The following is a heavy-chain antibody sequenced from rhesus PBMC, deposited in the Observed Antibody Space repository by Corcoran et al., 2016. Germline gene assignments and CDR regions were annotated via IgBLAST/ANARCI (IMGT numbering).Heavy chain of an antibody. CDR3: AKGAMWGYYFDY. V-gene: IGHV3-22*01. CDR1: GFTFSRYY. Sequence: EVQLVESGGGLVQPGGSLRLSCTGPGFTFSRYYMYCIRQALGKGLQWVLAINTGGGSTWYRDSVKGRFTITKENAKNTLYLQMKRLRAEDTAVYYCAKGAMWGYYFDYWGQGVLVTVSS. J-gene: IGHJ4*01. CDR2: INTGGGST. D-gene: IGHD2-2*01.